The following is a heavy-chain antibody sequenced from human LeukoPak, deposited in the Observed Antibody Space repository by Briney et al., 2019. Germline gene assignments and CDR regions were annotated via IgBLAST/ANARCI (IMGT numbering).Heavy chain of an antibody. CDR1: GFTFSSYS. V-gene: IGHV3-21*01. D-gene: IGHD5-24*01. CDR3: ARDGDRMATTLRFDY. J-gene: IGHJ4*02. Sequence: GGSLRLSCAASGFTFSSYSMNWVRQAPGKGLEWVSSISSSSSYINYADSVKGRFTISRNNAKNSLYQQMNSLRAEDTAVYYCARDGDRMATTLRFDYWGQGTLVTVSS. CDR2: ISSSSSYI.